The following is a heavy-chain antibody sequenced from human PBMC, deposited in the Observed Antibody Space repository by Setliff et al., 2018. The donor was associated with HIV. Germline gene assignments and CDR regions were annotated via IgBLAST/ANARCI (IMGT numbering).Heavy chain of an antibody. D-gene: IGHD4-17*01. CDR3: ARGRKLTTSRTSFYYGLDV. Sequence: LSLTCAVYGVSFRGSSWNWIRQAPGKGLEWIGAFIQSGNTTYGPSVRSRVTTSMDSSMNQFSLKLTSVTAADTGVYYCARGRKLTTSRTSFYYGLDVWGPGTTVTVSS. V-gene: IGHV4-34*01. J-gene: IGHJ6*02. CDR2: FIQSGNT. CDR1: GVSFRGSS.